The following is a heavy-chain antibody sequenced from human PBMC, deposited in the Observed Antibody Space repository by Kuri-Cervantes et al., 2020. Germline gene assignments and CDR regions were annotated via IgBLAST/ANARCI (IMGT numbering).Heavy chain of an antibody. D-gene: IGHD1/OR15-1a*01. V-gene: IGHV4-38-2*02. J-gene: IGHJ4*02. CDR1: GYSISSGYY. Sequence: GSLRLSCTVSGYSISSGYYWGWIRQPPGKGLEWIGSIYHSGSTYYNPSLKSRVTISVDTSKNQFSLKLSSVTAADTAVYYCASMAEQSYYFDYWGQGTLVTVSS. CDR3: ASMAEQSYYFDY. CDR2: IYHSGST.